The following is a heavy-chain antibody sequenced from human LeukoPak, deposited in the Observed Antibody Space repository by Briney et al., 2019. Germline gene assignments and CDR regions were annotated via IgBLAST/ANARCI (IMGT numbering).Heavy chain of an antibody. D-gene: IGHD3-3*01. CDR3: ARDRGYDFWSGYFYYYYYYYMDV. Sequence: GGSLRLSCAASGFASGFTFSSYAMSWVRQAPGKGLEWVASINGRAATTYYADSVKGRFTISRDNSKNTLYLQMNSLRAEDTAVYYCARDRGYDFWSGYFYYYYYYYMDVWGKGTTVTVSS. J-gene: IGHJ6*03. CDR1: GFTFSSYA. CDR2: INGRAATT. V-gene: IGHV3-23*01.